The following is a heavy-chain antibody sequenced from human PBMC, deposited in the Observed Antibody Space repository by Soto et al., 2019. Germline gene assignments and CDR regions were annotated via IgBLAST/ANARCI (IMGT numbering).Heavy chain of an antibody. CDR1: GFTVSSNY. J-gene: IGHJ6*02. CDR2: IYSGGST. V-gene: IGHV3-53*01. CDR3: ARAPGYSSGWYGYYYYGMDV. Sequence: ESSVRAYCAASGFTVSSNYMSWVRQAPGKGLEWVSVIYSGGSTYYADSVKGRFTISRDNSKNTLYLQMNSLRAEDTAVYYCARAPGYSSGWYGYYYYGMDVWGQGTTVTVSS. D-gene: IGHD6-19*01.